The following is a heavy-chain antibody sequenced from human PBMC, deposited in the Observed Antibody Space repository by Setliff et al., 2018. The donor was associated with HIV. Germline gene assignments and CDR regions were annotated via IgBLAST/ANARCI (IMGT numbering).Heavy chain of an antibody. V-gene: IGHV1-69*06. D-gene: IGHD1-1*01. CDR3: ARNHQPTGTPDYYYYYYMDV. CDR1: GGTFSSYA. Sequence: GASVKVSCKASGGTFSSYAISWVRQAPGQGFEWMVRIIPIFGTANYAQKFQGRVTIPADKSTSTAYMELSSLRSEDTAVYYCARNHQPTGTPDYYYYYYMDVWGKGTTVTVSS. J-gene: IGHJ6*03. CDR2: IIPIFGTA.